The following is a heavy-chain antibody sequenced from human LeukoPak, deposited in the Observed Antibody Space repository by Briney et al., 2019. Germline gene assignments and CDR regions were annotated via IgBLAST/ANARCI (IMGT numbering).Heavy chain of an antibody. CDR3: ASSSRRSSWYIY. CDR1: GGSISSYY. J-gene: IGHJ4*02. V-gene: IGHV4-59*01. CDR2: IYYSGST. Sequence: SETLSLTCTVSGGSISSYYWSWIRQPPGKGLEWIGYIYYSGSTNYNPSLKSRVTISVDTSKNQFSLKLSSVTAADTAVYYCASSSRRSSWYIYWGQGTLVTVSS. D-gene: IGHD6-13*01.